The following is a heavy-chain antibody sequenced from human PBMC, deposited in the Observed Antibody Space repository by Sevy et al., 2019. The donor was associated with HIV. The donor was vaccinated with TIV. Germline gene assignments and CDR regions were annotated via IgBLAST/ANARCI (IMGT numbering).Heavy chain of an antibody. V-gene: IGHV3-72*01. Sequence: GESLKISCAASGFIFGDLYMDWVRQAPGKGLKWIGRIRNKAKISTTEYAASVKGRFTITRDDSKNSLYLQMNSLKTEDTARYYCAAVAADRGYFNIWGRGTLVTVSS. D-gene: IGHD6-19*01. CDR2: IRNKAKISTT. J-gene: IGHJ2*01. CDR3: AAVAADRGYFNI. CDR1: GFIFGDLY.